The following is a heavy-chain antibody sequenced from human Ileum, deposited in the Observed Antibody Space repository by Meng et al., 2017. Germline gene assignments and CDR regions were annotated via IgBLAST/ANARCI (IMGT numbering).Heavy chain of an antibody. CDR2: TYYRSKWYN. J-gene: IGHJ3*02. CDR1: GDSVSSNTGA. Sequence: SQTLSLTGAISGDSVSSNTGAWNWIRQSPSRGLEWLGRTYYRSKWYNDYAVSVKSRITINPDTSKSQFSLQLNSVTPEDTAVYYCARGSHYAFDIWGQGTMVTVSS. V-gene: IGHV6-1*01. CDR3: ARGSHYAFDI.